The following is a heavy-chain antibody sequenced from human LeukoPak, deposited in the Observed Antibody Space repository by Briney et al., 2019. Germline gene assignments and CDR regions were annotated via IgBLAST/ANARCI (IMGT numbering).Heavy chain of an antibody. CDR1: GGIFSSYA. CDR2: IIPIFGTA. CDR3: AREQGYYDSRPNFYYYGMDV. Sequence: SVKVSCKASGGIFSSYAISWVRQAPGQGLEWMGGIIPIFGTANYAQKFQGRVTITADESTSAAYMELSSLRSEDTAVYYCAREQGYYDSRPNFYYYGMDVWGQGTTVTVSS. V-gene: IGHV1-69*13. J-gene: IGHJ6*02. D-gene: IGHD3-22*01.